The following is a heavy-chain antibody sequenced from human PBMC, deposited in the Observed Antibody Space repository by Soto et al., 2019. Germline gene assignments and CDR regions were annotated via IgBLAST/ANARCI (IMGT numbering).Heavy chain of an antibody. Sequence: QVQLVQSGAEVKKPGASVKVSCKASGFTFTNYYIHWVRQAPGQGLECMGLINPSGGGTFYAQKFQGRVTVTRDTSTGTVYMELSNLRSEDTAVYFCAKDSGDTTLRQWGRSFHYWGQGTLVTVSS. CDR1: GFTFTNYY. CDR3: AKDSGDTTLRQWGRSFHY. V-gene: IGHV1-46*01. CDR2: INPSGGGT. J-gene: IGHJ4*02. D-gene: IGHD1-1*01.